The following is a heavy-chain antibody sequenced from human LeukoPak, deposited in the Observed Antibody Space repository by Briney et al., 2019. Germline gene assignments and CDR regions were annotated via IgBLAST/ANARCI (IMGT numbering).Heavy chain of an antibody. CDR1: GYTLTELS. D-gene: IGHD5-12*01. CDR3: ATARVGYSGYDHPYYFDY. CDR2: FDPEDGET. V-gene: IGHV1-24*01. Sequence: ASVKVSCKVSGYTLTELSMHWVRQAPGKGLEWMGGFDPEDGETIYAQKFQGRVTMTEDTSTDTAYMELSSLRSEDTAVYYCATARVGYSGYDHPYYFDYWGQGTLVTVSS. J-gene: IGHJ4*02.